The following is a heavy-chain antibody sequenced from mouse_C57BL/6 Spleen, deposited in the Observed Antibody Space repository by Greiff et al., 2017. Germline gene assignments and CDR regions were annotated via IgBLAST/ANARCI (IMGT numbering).Heavy chain of an antibody. CDR3: ARHFGWSYAMDY. CDR1: GFSLTSYG. V-gene: IGHV2-6-1*01. D-gene: IGHD2-3*01. J-gene: IGHJ4*01. Sequence: QVQLQQSGPGLVAPSQSLSITCTVSGFSLTSYGVHWVRQPPGKGLEWLVVIWSDGSTTYNSALKSRLSISKDNSKSQVFLKMNSLQTDDTAMYYCARHFGWSYAMDYWGQGTSVTVSS. CDR2: IWSDGST.